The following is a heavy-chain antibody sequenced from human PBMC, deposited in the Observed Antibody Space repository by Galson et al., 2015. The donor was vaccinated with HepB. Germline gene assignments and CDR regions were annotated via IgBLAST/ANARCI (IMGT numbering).Heavy chain of an antibody. D-gene: IGHD6-6*01. Sequence: FLRLCGEACGFTFSIQRMIWIRQSPGKGLEWVSSISSSSSFIYYAVSGKGRFTISRDNAKNSLYLKLNSLRAEETAVYYCARTLEYSSSGWGMDVWGQGTTVTVSS. CDR3: ARTLEYSSSGWGMDV. J-gene: IGHJ6*02. V-gene: IGHV3-21*01. CDR1: GFTFSIQR. CDR2: ISSSSSFI.